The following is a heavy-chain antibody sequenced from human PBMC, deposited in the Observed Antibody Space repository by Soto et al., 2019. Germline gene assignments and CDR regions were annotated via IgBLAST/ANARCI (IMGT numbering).Heavy chain of an antibody. CDR1: GYTFTGYG. V-gene: IGHV1-18*01. D-gene: IGHD1-26*01. CDR2: ISAYNGNT. Sequence: ASVKVSCKASGYTFTGYGISWVRQAPGQGLEWMGWISAYNGNTNYAQKFQGRVTITADESTSTAYMELSSLRSEDTAVYYCARRWPREWFDPWGQGTLVTVSS. J-gene: IGHJ5*02. CDR3: ARRWPREWFDP.